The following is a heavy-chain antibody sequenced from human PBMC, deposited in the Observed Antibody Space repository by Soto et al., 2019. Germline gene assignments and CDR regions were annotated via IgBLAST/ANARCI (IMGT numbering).Heavy chain of an antibody. CDR2: IYSGST. V-gene: IGHV4-59*01. CDR3: ARGPDIRGATTADL. J-gene: IGHJ5*02. Sequence: PSETLSLTCTVSGGSISSYYWNWIRQPPGKGLDWIGYIYSGSTNYNPSLKSRVTISMDTSKNQVSLNLESVTPADTAVYYCARGPDIRGATTADLWGPGTLVTVSS. D-gene: IGHD1-26*01. CDR1: GGSISSYY.